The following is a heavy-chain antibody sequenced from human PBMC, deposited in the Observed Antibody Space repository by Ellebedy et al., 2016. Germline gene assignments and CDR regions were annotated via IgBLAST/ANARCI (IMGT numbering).Heavy chain of an antibody. V-gene: IGHV6-1*01. J-gene: IGHJ4*02. Sequence: SQTLSLTCXISGDSVSSNSAAWIWIRQSPSRGLEWLGRTYYRSKWSHDYAGSVKSRITINPDTSKNQFSLQLNSVTPEDTAVYYCAREFRGGSGSPCFDYWGQGTLVTVSS. CDR2: TYYRSKWSH. CDR1: GDSVSSNSAA. CDR3: AREFRGGSGSPCFDY. D-gene: IGHD3-10*01.